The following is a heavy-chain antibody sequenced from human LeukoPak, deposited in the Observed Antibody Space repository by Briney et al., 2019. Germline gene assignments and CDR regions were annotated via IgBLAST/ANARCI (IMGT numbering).Heavy chain of an antibody. Sequence: PGGSLRLSCAASGFTFSSYSMNWVRQAPGKGLEWVSSISSSSSYIYYANSVKGRFTISRDNAKNSLYLQMNSLRAEDTAVYYCARDRGNYYDSSGYSHWGQGTLVTVSS. CDR2: ISSSSSYI. J-gene: IGHJ4*02. V-gene: IGHV3-21*01. CDR1: GFTFSSYS. CDR3: ARDRGNYYDSSGYSH. D-gene: IGHD3-22*01.